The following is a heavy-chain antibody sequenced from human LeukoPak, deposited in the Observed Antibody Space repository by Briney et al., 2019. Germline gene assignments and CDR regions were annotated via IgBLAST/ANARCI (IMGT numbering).Heavy chain of an antibody. CDR1: GGSVGSGTFY. CDR3: ARKPIINNAWYYFDY. J-gene: IGHJ4*02. D-gene: IGHD1/OR15-1a*01. CDR2: IYYSGSA. V-gene: IGHV4-39*07. Sequence: SETLSLTCTVSGGSVGSGTFYWSWIRQSPGEGLEWIGSIYYSGSAYYNPSLTSRVTMSVDTSMNQFSLKVTSVTAADTAIYYCARKPIINNAWYYFDYWGQGTLVTVSS.